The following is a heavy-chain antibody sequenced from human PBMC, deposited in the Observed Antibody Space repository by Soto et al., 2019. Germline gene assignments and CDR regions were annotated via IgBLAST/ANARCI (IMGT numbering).Heavy chain of an antibody. J-gene: IGHJ4*01. CDR1: AFVFSRYA. CDR3: AKDRYYYASRGYFSY. Sequence: GSVTLSCAASAFVFSRYALSSVTQSPGKGLEWVSAISGSGGSTYYADSVKGRFTISRDNSKNTLYLQMNSLRAEDTAVFYCAKDRYYYASRGYFSYWGHGAMVTVSS. D-gene: IGHD3-22*01. V-gene: IGHV3-23*01. CDR2: ISGSGGST.